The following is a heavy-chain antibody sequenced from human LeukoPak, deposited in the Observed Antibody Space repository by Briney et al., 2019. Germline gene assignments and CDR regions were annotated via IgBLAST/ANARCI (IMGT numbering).Heavy chain of an antibody. J-gene: IGHJ6*02. CDR2: IYYSGST. CDR3: ARGTYCSSTSCPDYYYYGMDV. Sequence: SETLSLTCTVSGGSISSYYWSWIRQPPGKGLEWIGYIYYSGSTNYNPSLKSRVTMSVDTSKNQFSLKLSSVTAADTAVYYCARGTYCSSTSCPDYYYYGMDVWGQGTTVTVSS. CDR1: GGSISSYY. D-gene: IGHD2-2*01. V-gene: IGHV4-59*12.